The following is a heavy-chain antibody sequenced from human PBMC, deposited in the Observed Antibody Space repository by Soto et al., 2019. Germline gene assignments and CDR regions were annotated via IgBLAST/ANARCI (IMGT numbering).Heavy chain of an antibody. CDR1: GFTFSSYS. CDR3: ARAQVTPYYYYYGMDV. V-gene: IGHV3-21*01. D-gene: IGHD2-21*02. Sequence: NPGGSLRLSCAASGFTFSSYSMNWVRQAPGKGLEWVSSISSSSSYIYYADSVKGRFTISRDNAKNSLYLQMNSLRAEDTAVYYCARAQVTPYYYYYGMDVWGQGTTVTVSS. J-gene: IGHJ6*02. CDR2: ISSSSSYI.